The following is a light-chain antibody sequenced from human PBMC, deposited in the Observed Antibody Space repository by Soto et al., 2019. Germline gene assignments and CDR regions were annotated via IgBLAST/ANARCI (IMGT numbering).Light chain of an antibody. V-gene: IGKV3-20*01. CDR3: KQYGSATPWT. Sequence: MVMTPLSATMCVSSGERATIYCRASQSVSSNLAWYQQKPGQAARLLIYGTSSRATGTPDRFSGSGSGTDFTLTISRLEPDDFAVHYCKQYGSATPWTFGQGTRLE. J-gene: IGKJ5*01. CDR2: GTS. CDR1: QSVSSN.